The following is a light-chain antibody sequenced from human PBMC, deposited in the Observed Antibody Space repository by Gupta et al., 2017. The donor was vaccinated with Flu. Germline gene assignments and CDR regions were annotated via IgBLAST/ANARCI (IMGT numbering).Light chain of an antibody. V-gene: IGLV1-44*01. Sequence: QSVLTQPPSASGTPGQRVTISCSGSNSDIGSSAVDWYQQLPGTAPRLLIYSTNQRPSGVPDRFSASKSGTSASLAISGLQSGDEAAYYCASWDDSRNAWVFGGGTKLTVL. J-gene: IGLJ3*02. CDR1: NSDIGSSA. CDR2: STN. CDR3: ASWDDSRNAWV.